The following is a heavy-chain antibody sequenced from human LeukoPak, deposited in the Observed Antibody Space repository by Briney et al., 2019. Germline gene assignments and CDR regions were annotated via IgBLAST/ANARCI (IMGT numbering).Heavy chain of an antibody. D-gene: IGHD3-10*01. CDR2: IGDSGATT. CDR1: GFTLSSYA. Sequence: GGSLRLSCAASGFTLSSYAVTWVRQAPGKGLEWVSDIGDSGATTYYADSVKGRFTISRDNSKNTLYLQMSSLRAEDTAVYFSASFHYYGSGAYYLSYWGQGTLVTVSS. CDR3: ASFHYYGSGAYYLSY. J-gene: IGHJ4*02. V-gene: IGHV3-23*01.